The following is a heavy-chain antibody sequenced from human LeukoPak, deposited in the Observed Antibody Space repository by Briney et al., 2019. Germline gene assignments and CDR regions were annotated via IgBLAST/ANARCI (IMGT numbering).Heavy chain of an antibody. CDR2: IGDRGAA. CDR1: GVTFSIYA. CDR3: ASGLLMAGGTLDH. Sequence: GGSLRLSCVVSGVTFSIYAMSWVRQAPGRGPEWVSGIGDRGAAYYADAVKGRFTISRDNAKDTLYLQMNSLRAEDTAVYYCASGLLMAGGTLDHWGRGTLVTVSS. D-gene: IGHD6-19*01. J-gene: IGHJ4*02. V-gene: IGHV3-23*01.